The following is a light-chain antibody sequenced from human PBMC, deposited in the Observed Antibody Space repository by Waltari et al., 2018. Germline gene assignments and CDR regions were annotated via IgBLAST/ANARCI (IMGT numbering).Light chain of an antibody. CDR1: SSDVRAYDY. V-gene: IGLV2-14*01. CDR3: TSYTTSRTWV. J-gene: IGLJ3*02. Sequence: QSALTQPASVSGSPGQSITISCTGTSSDVRAYDYVSWYQQKPAKAPQLIIYEVRDRPQGVPNRFPGSKSGYTAFLTISGRQAEDEADYYCTSYTTSRTWVFGGGTKLTVL. CDR2: EVR.